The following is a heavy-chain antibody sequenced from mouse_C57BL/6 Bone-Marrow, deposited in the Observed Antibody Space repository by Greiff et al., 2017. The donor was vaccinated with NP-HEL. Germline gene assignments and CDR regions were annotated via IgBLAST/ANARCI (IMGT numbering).Heavy chain of an antibody. J-gene: IGHJ3*01. CDR1: GYTFTSYW. D-gene: IGHD2-5*01. CDR2: IDPSDSYT. V-gene: IGHV1-59*01. Sequence: QVQLQQPGAELVRPGPSVKLSCKASGYTFTSYWMHWVKQRPGQGLEWIGVIDPSDSYTTYIQKFKGKATLTVDTSSSTAYMQLSRLTSEDSAVYDCARGGDYSNYAWFAYWGQGTLVTVSA. CDR3: ARGGDYSNYAWFAY.